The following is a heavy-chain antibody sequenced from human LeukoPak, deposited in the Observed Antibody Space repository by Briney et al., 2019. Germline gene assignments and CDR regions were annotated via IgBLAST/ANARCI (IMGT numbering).Heavy chain of an antibody. Sequence: GGSLRLSCVASGFTFSAYDMHWVRQITGKGLEWVAAIGTAADTYYLGSVKGRFTISREDARSSFYLRMNSLRAEDTAVYYCARGRLKWFGESDAFDIWGQGIMVTVSS. CDR3: ARGRLKWFGESDAFDI. CDR1: GFTFSAYD. CDR2: IGTAADT. V-gene: IGHV3-13*01. J-gene: IGHJ3*02. D-gene: IGHD3-10*01.